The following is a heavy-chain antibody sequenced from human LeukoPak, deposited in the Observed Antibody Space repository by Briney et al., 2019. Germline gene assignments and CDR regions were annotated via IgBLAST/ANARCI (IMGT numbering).Heavy chain of an antibody. J-gene: IGHJ4*02. CDR3: VKALGQWLVYYFDY. Sequence: PGGSLRLSCSASGFTFSTYAMHWVRQAPGKGLEYVSAISNNGGSTDYADSVKGRFTISRDNSKNTLYLQMSSLRTEDTAVYYCVKALGQWLVYYFDYWGQGTLVTVSS. V-gene: IGHV3-64D*09. CDR1: GFTFSTYA. D-gene: IGHD6-19*01. CDR2: ISNNGGST.